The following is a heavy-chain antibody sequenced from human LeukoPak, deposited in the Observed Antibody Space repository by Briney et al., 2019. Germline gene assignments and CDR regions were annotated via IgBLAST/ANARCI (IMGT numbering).Heavy chain of an antibody. CDR2: INPSGGST. CDR3: ARVSDWQLADN. Sequence: GASVKVSCKASGYTFTSYYMHWVRQAPGQGLEWMGIINPSGGSTSYAQKFQGRVTMTRDTSISTAYMELSRLRSDDTAVYYCARVSDWQLADNWGQGTLVTVSS. J-gene: IGHJ4*02. CDR1: GYTFTSYY. V-gene: IGHV1-46*01. D-gene: IGHD6-6*01.